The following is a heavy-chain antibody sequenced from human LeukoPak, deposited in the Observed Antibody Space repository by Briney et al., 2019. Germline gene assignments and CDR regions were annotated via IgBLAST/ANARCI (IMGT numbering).Heavy chain of an antibody. CDR1: GGSFSGYY. V-gene: IGHV4-34*01. J-gene: IGHJ4*02. D-gene: IGHD2-21*02. CDR2: INHSGST. Sequence: PSETLSLTCAVYGGSFSGYYWSWIRQPPGKGLEWIGEINHSGSTNYNPSLKSRVTISVDTSKNQFSLKLSSVTAADTAVYYCARVRDLAYFDYWGQGTLVTVSS. CDR3: ARVRDLAYFDY.